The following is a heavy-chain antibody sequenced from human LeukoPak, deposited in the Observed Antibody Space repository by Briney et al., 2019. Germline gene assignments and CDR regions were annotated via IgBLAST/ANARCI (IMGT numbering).Heavy chain of an antibody. CDR3: ARVFDSGSQAYFYYMDV. CDR1: GGSISSGSYY. V-gene: IGHV4-61*02. Sequence: SQTLSLTCTVSGGSISSGSYYWSWIRQPAGKGLEWIGRIYTSGSTNYNPSLKSRVTMSVDTSKNQFSLKVSSVTAADTAVYYCARVFDSGSQAYFYYMDVWGKGTTVTIFS. CDR2: IYTSGST. J-gene: IGHJ6*03. D-gene: IGHD3-10*01.